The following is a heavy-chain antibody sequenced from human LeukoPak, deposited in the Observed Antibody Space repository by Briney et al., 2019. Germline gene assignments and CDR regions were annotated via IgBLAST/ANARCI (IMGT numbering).Heavy chain of an antibody. CDR3: ARLYSRQLVMFDY. CDR2: IYYSGST. J-gene: IGHJ4*02. CDR1: GDSISIGNYY. Sequence: PSETLSLTCTVAGDSISIGNYYWVWIRQPPGKGLEWIASIYYSGSTYYNPSLKSRVTISIDMSKNQFSLRLSSVTAADTAAYYCARLYSRQLVMFDYWGQGTLVTVSS. V-gene: IGHV4-39*01. D-gene: IGHD6-13*01.